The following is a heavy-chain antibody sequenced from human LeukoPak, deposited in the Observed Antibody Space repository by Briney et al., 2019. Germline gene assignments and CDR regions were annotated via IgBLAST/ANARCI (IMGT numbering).Heavy chain of an antibody. Sequence: QAGGSLRLSCAASGFTFSSYAMSWVRQAPGKGLEWVSAISGSGGSTYYADSVKGRFTISRDNSKNTLYLQMNSLRAEDTAVYYCAKDGRYYDSSGYYHGTAFDIWGQGTMVTVSS. V-gene: IGHV3-23*01. D-gene: IGHD3-22*01. CDR2: ISGSGGST. J-gene: IGHJ3*02. CDR3: AKDGRYYDSSGYYHGTAFDI. CDR1: GFTFSSYA.